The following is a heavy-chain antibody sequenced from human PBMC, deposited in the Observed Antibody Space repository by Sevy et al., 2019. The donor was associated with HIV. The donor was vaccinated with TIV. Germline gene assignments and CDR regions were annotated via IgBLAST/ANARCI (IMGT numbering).Heavy chain of an antibody. CDR1: GFTFSSYW. V-gene: IGHV3-7*01. J-gene: IGHJ4*02. CDR2: IKQDGSEK. Sequence: GGSLRLSCAASGFTFSSYWMSWVRQAPGKGLEWVANIKQDGSEKYYVDSVKGRFTISRDNAKNSLYLQMNSLRAEDTAVYYCARAPLLLWFGELLSDYFDYWGQGTLVTVSS. D-gene: IGHD3-10*01. CDR3: ARAPLLLWFGELLSDYFDY.